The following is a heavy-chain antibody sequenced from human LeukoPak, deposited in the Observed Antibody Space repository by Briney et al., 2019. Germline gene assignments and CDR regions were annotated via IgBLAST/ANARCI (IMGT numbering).Heavy chain of an antibody. Sequence: GRSLRLSCAASGFTFSNYWMSWVRQAPGKGLEWVANIKPDGSDKYYVDSVKGRFTISRDNAKNSLYLQMNSLRAEDTAVYYCARDRPSGWYLQYYFNYWGQGNLVTVSS. CDR2: IKPDGSDK. J-gene: IGHJ4*02. V-gene: IGHV3-7*04. CDR3: ARDRPSGWYLQYYFNY. D-gene: IGHD6-19*01. CDR1: GFTFSNYW.